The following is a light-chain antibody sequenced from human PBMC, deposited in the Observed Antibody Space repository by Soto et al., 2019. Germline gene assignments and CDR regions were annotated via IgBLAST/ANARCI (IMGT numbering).Light chain of an antibody. Sequence: QSALTQPASVSGSPGQSITISCTGTSSDVGAYNYVSWYQQHPGKAPKLMIYEVSNRHSRVSDRFSGSKSDNTASLTISGLQAEDEADYYCSSYVSSTTVLFGGGTKVTVL. CDR1: SSDVGAYNY. J-gene: IGLJ2*01. V-gene: IGLV2-14*01. CDR2: EVS. CDR3: SSYVSSTTVL.